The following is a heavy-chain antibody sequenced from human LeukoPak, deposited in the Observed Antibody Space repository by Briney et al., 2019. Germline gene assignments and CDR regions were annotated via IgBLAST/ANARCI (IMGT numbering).Heavy chain of an antibody. CDR2: ISSSGSTI. CDR3: ASIFGVDDAFDI. CDR1: GFTFSSYE. J-gene: IGHJ3*02. D-gene: IGHD3-10*01. Sequence: GGSLSLSCAASGFTFSSYEMNWVRQAPGKGLEWVSYISSSGSTIYYADSVKGRFTISRDNAKNSLYLQMNSLRAEDTAVYYCASIFGVDDAFDIWGQGTMVTVSS. V-gene: IGHV3-48*03.